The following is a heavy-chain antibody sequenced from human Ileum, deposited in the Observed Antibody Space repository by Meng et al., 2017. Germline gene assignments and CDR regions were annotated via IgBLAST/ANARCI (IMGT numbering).Heavy chain of an antibody. Sequence: QVQLQESGPGLVKPSETLALTCSVSGASISSHYWTWIRQPPGKGLEYIGYIYYRGGASYNPSLRSRVTMSVDTSKNQFSLNLSSVTAADTAVYYCARLLDSSDWGWFDPWGQGT. CDR1: GASISSHY. D-gene: IGHD3-22*01. CDR2: IYYRGGA. J-gene: IGHJ5*02. CDR3: ARLLDSSDWGWFDP. V-gene: IGHV4-59*08.